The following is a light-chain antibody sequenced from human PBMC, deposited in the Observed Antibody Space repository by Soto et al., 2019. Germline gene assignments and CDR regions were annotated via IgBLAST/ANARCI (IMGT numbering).Light chain of an antibody. CDR3: QSYDRSLSGSV. Sequence: QSVLTQPPSVSGAPGQRVTFSCTGSRSNIGSGYDVHWYQQLPGTAPKLLIYGNSNRPSGVPDRFSGSKSGTSVSLAITGLQAEDEADYYCQSYDRSLSGSVFGGGTKLTVL. CDR1: RSNIGSGYD. J-gene: IGLJ2*01. CDR2: GNS. V-gene: IGLV1-40*01.